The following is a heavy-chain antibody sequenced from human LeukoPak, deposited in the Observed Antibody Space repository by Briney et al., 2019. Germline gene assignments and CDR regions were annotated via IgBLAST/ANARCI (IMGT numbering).Heavy chain of an antibody. J-gene: IGHJ6*02. D-gene: IGHD6-19*01. CDR2: IYSGGST. Sequence: GGSLRLSCAASGFTVSSNYMSWVRQAPGKGLEWVSVIYSGGSTYYADSVKGRFTISRHNSKNTLYLQMNSLRAEDTAVYHCARDPSSSGDYYYYGMDVWGQGTTVTVSS. CDR3: ARDPSSSGDYYYYGMDV. CDR1: GFTVSSNY. V-gene: IGHV3-53*04.